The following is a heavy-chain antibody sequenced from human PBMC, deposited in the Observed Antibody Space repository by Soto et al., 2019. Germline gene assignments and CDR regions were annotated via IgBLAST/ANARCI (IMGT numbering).Heavy chain of an antibody. CDR1: GFTFGDYT. J-gene: IGHJ4*02. CDR2: IRSKAYGGTT. D-gene: IGHD6-19*01. V-gene: IGHV3-49*03. CDR3: TRAHRGGWYVDY. Sequence: GGSLRLSCTPSGFTFGDYTLSWFRQAPGKGLEWVGFIRSKAYGGTTEYAASVKGRFTISRDDSKSIAYLQMNSLKTEDTAVYFCTRAHRGGWYVDYWGQGALVTVSS.